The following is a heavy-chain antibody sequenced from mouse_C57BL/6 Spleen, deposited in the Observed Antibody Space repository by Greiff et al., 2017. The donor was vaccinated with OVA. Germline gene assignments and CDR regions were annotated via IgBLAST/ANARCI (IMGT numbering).Heavy chain of an antibody. CDR3: ARDYYGSSLDY. V-gene: IGHV1-69*01. D-gene: IGHD1-1*01. J-gene: IGHJ2*01. Sequence: VQLQQPGAELVMPGASVKLSCKASGYTFTSYWMHWVKQRPGQGLEWIGVIDPSDSYTNYNQKFKGKATLTVDKSSSTAYMQLSSLTSEDSAVYYCARDYYGSSLDYWGQGTTLTVSS. CDR1: GYTFTSYW. CDR2: IDPSDSYT.